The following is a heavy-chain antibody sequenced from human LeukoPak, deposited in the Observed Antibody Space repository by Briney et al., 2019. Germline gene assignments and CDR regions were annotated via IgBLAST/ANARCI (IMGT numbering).Heavy chain of an antibody. CDR1: GGSISSYY. Sequence: SETLSLTCTVSGGSISSYYWSWIRQPPGKGLEWIGYIYYSGSTNYNPSLKSRVTISVDTSKNQFSLKLSSVTAADTAVYYCASLQGYYPPHYYYYGMDVWGQGTTVTVSS. V-gene: IGHV4-59*01. J-gene: IGHJ6*02. D-gene: IGHD3-22*01. CDR2: IYYSGST. CDR3: ASLQGYYPPHYYYYGMDV.